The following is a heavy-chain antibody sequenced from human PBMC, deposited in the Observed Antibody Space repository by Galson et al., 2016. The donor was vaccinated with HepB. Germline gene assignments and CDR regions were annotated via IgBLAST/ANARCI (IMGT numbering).Heavy chain of an antibody. CDR3: ARDDSGGWYGFHYGMDV. D-gene: IGHD6-19*01. V-gene: IGHV4-59*01. CDR2: IYYSGRT. J-gene: IGHJ6*02. CDR1: GASISGYY. Sequence: ETLSLTCTVSGASISGYYLSWIRQPPGKGLEWIGYIYYSGRTNYNPSLKSRVTISVDTSKNQFSLRLSSVTAADTAVYYCARDDSGGWYGFHYGMDVWGQGTTVTVSS.